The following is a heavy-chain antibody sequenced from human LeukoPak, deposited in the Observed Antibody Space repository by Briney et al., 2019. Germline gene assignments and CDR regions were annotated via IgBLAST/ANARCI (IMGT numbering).Heavy chain of an antibody. J-gene: IGHJ4*02. CDR1: GYTFTSYG. Sequence: ASVKVSCKASGYTFTSYGISWVRQAPGQGLEWMGWISAYNGNTNYAQKLQGRVTTTTDTSTSTAYVELRSLRSDDTAVYYCARDIFYDFWSGPDYWGQGTLVTVSS. D-gene: IGHD3-3*01. V-gene: IGHV1-18*01. CDR2: ISAYNGNT. CDR3: ARDIFYDFWSGPDY.